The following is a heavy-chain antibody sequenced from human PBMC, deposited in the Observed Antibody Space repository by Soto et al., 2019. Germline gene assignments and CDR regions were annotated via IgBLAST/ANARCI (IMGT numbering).Heavy chain of an antibody. V-gene: IGHV1-69*01. CDR2: IIPIFGAA. CDR1: GGTFSRYT. J-gene: IGHJ4*02. D-gene: IGHD3-16*01. Sequence: QVQLVQSGAEVKKPGSSVKVSCKASGGTFSRYTISWVRQAPGQGLEWMGGIIPIFGAAKYAQKFQERVTVTADESTSTAYMELSSLRSEDTALYYCAQDANGKSLAYWGQGTLVTVSS. CDR3: AQDANGKSLAY.